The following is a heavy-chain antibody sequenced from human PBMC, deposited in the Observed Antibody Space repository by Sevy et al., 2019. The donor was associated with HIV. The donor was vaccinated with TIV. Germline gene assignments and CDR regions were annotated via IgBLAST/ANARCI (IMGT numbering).Heavy chain of an antibody. CDR3: ARYHYYDSSGYYMMDV. Sequence: GGSLRLSCAASGFTFSSYAMSWVRQAPGKGLEWVSAISGSGGSTYYADSVKGRFTISRDNPKNTLYLQMNSLRAEDTAVYYCARYHYYDSSGYYMMDVWGKGTTVTVSS. J-gene: IGHJ6*04. CDR1: GFTFSSYA. D-gene: IGHD3-22*01. V-gene: IGHV3-23*01. CDR2: ISGSGGST.